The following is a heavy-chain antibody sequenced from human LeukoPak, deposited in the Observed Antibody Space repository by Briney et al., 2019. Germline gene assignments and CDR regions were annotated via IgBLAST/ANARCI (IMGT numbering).Heavy chain of an antibody. Sequence: GGSLRLSCAASGLTVSSKYMTWVRQAPGKGLEWVSIIHSGGDTYYADSVKGRFTISRDNAKNSLYLQMNSLRDEDTAVYYCARESRGIAVAWTWGQGTLVTVSS. CDR2: IHSGGDT. V-gene: IGHV3-66*01. CDR3: ARESRGIAVAWT. CDR1: GLTVSSKY. J-gene: IGHJ5*02. D-gene: IGHD6-19*01.